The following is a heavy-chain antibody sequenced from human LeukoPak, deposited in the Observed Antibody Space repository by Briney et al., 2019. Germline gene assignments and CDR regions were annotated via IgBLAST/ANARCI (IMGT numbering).Heavy chain of an antibody. V-gene: IGHV1-2*02. CDR2: GNPKSGGT. CDR1: VYTFTDYY. Sequence: ASVTVSFTSSVYTFTDYYIHWVRQAPGQGLEWMGWGNPKSGGTNYAQRFQGRVTMTRYTSITTAYMQLSRLRSDDAAVYYCARARQDIVVVVAATNCLDYWGQGTLVTVSS. J-gene: IGHJ4*02. CDR3: ARARQDIVVVVAATNCLDY. D-gene: IGHD2-15*01.